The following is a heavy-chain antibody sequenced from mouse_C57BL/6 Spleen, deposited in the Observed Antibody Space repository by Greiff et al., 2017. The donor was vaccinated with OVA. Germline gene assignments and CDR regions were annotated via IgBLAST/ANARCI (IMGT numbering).Heavy chain of an antibody. CDR1: GYTFTDYY. Sequence: VQLQQSGPVLVKPGASVKMSCKASGYTFTDYYMNWVKQSHGKSLEWIGVINPYNGGTSYNQKFKGKATLTVDKSSSTAYMELNNLTSEDSAVYYCAKGGPTAFMDYWGQGTSVTVSS. CDR3: AKGGPTAFMDY. V-gene: IGHV1-19*01. D-gene: IGHD1-2*01. J-gene: IGHJ4*01. CDR2: INPYNGGT.